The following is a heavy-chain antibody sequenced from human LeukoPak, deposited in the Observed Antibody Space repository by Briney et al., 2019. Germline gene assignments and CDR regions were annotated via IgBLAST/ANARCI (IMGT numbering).Heavy chain of an antibody. Sequence: GGSLRPSCAASGFTFDDYAMHWVRQAPGKGLEWVSGISWNSGSIGYADSVKGRFTISRDNAKNSLYLQMNSLRAEDTAVYYCARIYSSGHYYFDLWGRGTLVTVSS. J-gene: IGHJ2*01. D-gene: IGHD6-19*01. CDR3: ARIYSSGHYYFDL. V-gene: IGHV3-9*01. CDR2: ISWNSGSI. CDR1: GFTFDDYA.